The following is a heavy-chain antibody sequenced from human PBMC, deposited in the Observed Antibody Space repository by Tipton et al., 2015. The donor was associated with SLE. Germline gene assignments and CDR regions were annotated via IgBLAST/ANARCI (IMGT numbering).Heavy chain of an antibody. CDR1: GFTFSSYS. Sequence: SLRLSCAASGFTFSSYSMNWVRQAPGKGLEWVSSISTASSYIFYADSVRGRFTISRDNAKNSLYLQMNSLRAEDTAVYYCARRRSETGLFSKRGWFDPWGQGTLVTVSS. CDR2: ISTASSYI. CDR3: ARRRSETGLFSKRGWFDP. V-gene: IGHV3-21*01. D-gene: IGHD3-10*02. J-gene: IGHJ5*02.